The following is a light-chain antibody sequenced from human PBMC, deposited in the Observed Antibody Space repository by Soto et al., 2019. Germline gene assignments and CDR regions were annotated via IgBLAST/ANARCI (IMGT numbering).Light chain of an antibody. J-gene: IGKJ3*01. CDR2: AAS. Sequence: DIQMTQSPTSLSASVGDRATITCRASQGIRNFVAWYQQKPGKAPKLLIYAASTLKSGVPSRFSGSGSGTDFTLTINSLQPEVVATYSCQKYSSVPVFGPGTKVEIK. CDR3: QKYSSVPV. CDR1: QGIRNF. V-gene: IGKV1-27*01.